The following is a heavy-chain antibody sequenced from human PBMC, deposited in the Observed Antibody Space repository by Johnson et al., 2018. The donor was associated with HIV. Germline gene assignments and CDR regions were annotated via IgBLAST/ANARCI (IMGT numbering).Heavy chain of an antibody. J-gene: IGHJ3*02. V-gene: IGHV3-30-3*01. Sequence: QMQLVESGGGVVQPGRSLRLSCAASGFTFTFYAMHWVRQAPGKGLAWVAVISYDGSNKYYADSVKGRFTISRDNSKNTLYLQMNSLRAEDTAVYYCAREGNYYDSSSHAFDIWGQGTMVTVSS. D-gene: IGHD3-22*01. CDR1: GFTFTFYA. CDR3: AREGNYYDSSSHAFDI. CDR2: ISYDGSNK.